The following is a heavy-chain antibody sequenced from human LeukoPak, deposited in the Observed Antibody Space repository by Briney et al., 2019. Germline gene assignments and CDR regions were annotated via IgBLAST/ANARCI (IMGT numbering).Heavy chain of an antibody. Sequence: GGSLRLSCAASVFTFSDYEVNWVRQAPGKGLEWLSYISSSGSTIYYADSVKGRFTISRDNAKNSLYLQMDSLRAEDTAVYYCAREKPSATRDYYMDVWGKGTTVTISS. CDR1: VFTFSDYE. V-gene: IGHV3-48*03. CDR2: ISSSGSTI. CDR3: AREKPSATRDYYMDV. J-gene: IGHJ6*03.